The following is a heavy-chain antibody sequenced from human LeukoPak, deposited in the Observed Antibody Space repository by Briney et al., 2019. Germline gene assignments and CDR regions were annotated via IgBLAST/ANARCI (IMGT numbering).Heavy chain of an antibody. CDR3: AKDYSRNYFDP. CDR1: GDSVSSSGYDY. CDR2: IHHSGIT. Sequence: SETLSLTCTVSGDSVSSSGYDYWGWIRQPPGKGLQWTATIHHSGITYYNPSLKSRVTISVDTSKNQFSLNLSSVTAADTAVYYCAKDYSRNYFDPWGRGHLVIVSS. D-gene: IGHD1-7*01. V-gene: IGHV4-39*02. J-gene: IGHJ5*02.